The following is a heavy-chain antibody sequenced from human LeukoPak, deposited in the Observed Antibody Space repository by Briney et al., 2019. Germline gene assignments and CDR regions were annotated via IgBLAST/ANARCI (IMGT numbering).Heavy chain of an antibody. V-gene: IGHV4-61*02. CDR1: GGSISSGDYY. J-gene: IGHJ4*02. Sequence: SETLSLTCTVSGGSISSGDYYWTWIRQPAGKGLEWIGRIYTSGSTNYNPSLKSRITISVDTSKNQFFLKLSSVTAADTAVYYCARGNNPILSLDYWGQGTLVTVSS. CDR2: IYTSGST. CDR3: ARGNNPILSLDY. D-gene: IGHD1/OR15-1a*01.